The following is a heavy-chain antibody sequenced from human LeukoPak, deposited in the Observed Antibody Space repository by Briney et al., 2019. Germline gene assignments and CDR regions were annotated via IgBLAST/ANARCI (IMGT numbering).Heavy chain of an antibody. J-gene: IGHJ5*02. D-gene: IGHD3-3*01. CDR2: ISGGGADK. V-gene: IGHV3-23*01. CDR1: GFTFSSFA. Sequence: GGYLRLSCAASGFTFSSFAMRWVRQAPGHGLEWVSTISGGGADKYYADSVTGRFTSARDNSKDTLYLQLSTLRAEDRAVCYCAKFIRDYDFWSGSYRAQWFDPWGQRTLVTVSS. CDR3: AKFIRDYDFWSGSYRAQWFDP.